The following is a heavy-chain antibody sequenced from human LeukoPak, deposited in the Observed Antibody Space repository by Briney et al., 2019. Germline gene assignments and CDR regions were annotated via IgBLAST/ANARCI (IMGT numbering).Heavy chain of an antibody. D-gene: IGHD6-19*01. CDR2: IYHSGST. V-gene: IGHV4-30-2*01. J-gene: IGHJ5*02. CDR1: GGSISSGGYS. CDR3: ARREYSSGWYNWFDP. Sequence: PSETLSLTCAVSGGSISSGGYSWSWIRQPPGKGLEWIGYIYHSGSTYYNPSLKSRVTISVDRSKNQFSLKLSSVTAADTAVYYCARREYSSGWYNWFDPWGQGTLVTVSS.